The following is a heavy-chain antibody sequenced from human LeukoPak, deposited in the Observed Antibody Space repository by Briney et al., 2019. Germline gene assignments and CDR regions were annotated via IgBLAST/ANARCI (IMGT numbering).Heavy chain of an antibody. V-gene: IGHV1-69*05. CDR2: IIPIFGTA. J-gene: IGHJ6*02. CDR1: GGTFSSYV. Sequence: SVKVSCKASGGTFSSYVISWVRQAPGQGLEWMGGIIPIFGTANYAQKLQGRVTMTTDTSTSTAYMELRSLRSDDTAVYYCARRQNGYYGMDVWGQGTTVTVSS. CDR3: ARRQNGYYGMDV. D-gene: IGHD1-1*01.